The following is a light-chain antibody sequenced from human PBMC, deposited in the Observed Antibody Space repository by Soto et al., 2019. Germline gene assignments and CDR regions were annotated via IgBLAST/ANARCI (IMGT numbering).Light chain of an antibody. CDR1: SSSIGSNT. CDR2: TNS. V-gene: IGLV1-44*01. J-gene: IGLJ3*02. Sequence: QSVLTQSPSASGTPGQRVTISCSGSSSSIGSNTVNWYQQVPGTAPKLLIYTNSQRPSGVPDRFSGSKSGTSASLAIGGLQSEDEADYYCAAWDDSLNGWVFGGGTKLTVL. CDR3: AAWDDSLNGWV.